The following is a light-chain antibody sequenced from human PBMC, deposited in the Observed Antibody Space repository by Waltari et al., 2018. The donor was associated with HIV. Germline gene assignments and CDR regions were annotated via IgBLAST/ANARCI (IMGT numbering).Light chain of an antibody. J-gene: IGKJ1*01. CDR3: QQYNNWPPWT. Sequence: EMVVTQSPASVSVSPGWRATLSCRASQSVGTDLAWYQQRPGQAPRLLIYGVSTRATCIPARFSGSVSGTDFTLTINSRQSEDCAVYYCQQYNNWPPWTFGQGTKVEI. V-gene: IGKV3-15*01. CDR2: GVS. CDR1: QSVGTD.